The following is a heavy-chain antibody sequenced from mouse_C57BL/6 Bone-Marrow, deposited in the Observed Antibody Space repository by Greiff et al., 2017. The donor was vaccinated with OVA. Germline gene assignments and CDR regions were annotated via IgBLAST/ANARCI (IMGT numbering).Heavy chain of an antibody. CDR2: ISSGGSYT. V-gene: IGHV5-6*02. Sequence: EVMLVESGGDLVKPGGSLKLSCAASGFTFSSYGMSWVRQTPDKRLEWVATISSGGSYTYYPDSVKGRFTISRDTAKNTLYLQMSSLKSEDTAMYYCARHGIYDGSFDYWGQGTTLTVSS. CDR1: GFTFSSYG. CDR3: ARHGIYDGSFDY. J-gene: IGHJ2*01. D-gene: IGHD2-3*01.